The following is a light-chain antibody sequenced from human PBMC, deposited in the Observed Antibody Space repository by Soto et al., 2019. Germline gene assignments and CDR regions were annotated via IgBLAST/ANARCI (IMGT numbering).Light chain of an antibody. CDR2: AAS. V-gene: IGKV1-27*01. CDR3: QKYSSVPV. Sequence: DIQMTQSPTSLSASVGDRVTITCRASQGIRNFVAWYQQKPGKAPKLLIYAASTLQSGVPSRFSGSGSGTDLTLTINSLQHEDVATYSCQKYSSVPVFGPGTKVEIK. CDR1: QGIRNF. J-gene: IGKJ3*01.